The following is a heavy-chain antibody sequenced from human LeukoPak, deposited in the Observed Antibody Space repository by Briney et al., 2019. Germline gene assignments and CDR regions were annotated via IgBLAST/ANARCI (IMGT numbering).Heavy chain of an antibody. CDR2: ISYDGSNK. CDR1: GFTFSSYA. CDR3: ARSPVGATIPLDY. D-gene: IGHD1-26*01. V-gene: IGHV3-30-3*01. Sequence: GRSLRLSCAASGFTFSSYAMHWVRQAPGKGLEWVAVISYDGSNKYYADSVKGRFTISRDNSKNTLYLQMNSLRAEDTAVYYCARSPVGATIPLDYWGQGTLVTVSS. J-gene: IGHJ4*02.